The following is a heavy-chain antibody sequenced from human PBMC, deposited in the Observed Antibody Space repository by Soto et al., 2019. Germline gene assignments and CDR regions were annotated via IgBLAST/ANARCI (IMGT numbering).Heavy chain of an antibody. CDR1: GDSISSSTYY. V-gene: IGHV4-39*01. CDR2: IYRSGNT. Sequence: PSETLSLTCSVSGDSISSSTYYWGWIRQPPGKGLEWIGNIYRSGNTNHNPSLKSRVTISVDTSKNQFSLKLSSVTAADTAVFYCARLSTIFGVVSITGPSYYSDYWGQGTLVTVSS. D-gene: IGHD3-3*01. J-gene: IGHJ4*02. CDR3: ARLSTIFGVVSITGPSYYSDY.